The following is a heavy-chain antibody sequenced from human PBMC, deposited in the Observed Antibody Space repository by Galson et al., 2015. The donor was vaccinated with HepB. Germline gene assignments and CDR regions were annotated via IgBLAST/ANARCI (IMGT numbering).Heavy chain of an antibody. J-gene: IGHJ4*02. D-gene: IGHD1-26*01. CDR3: ARGGGSYRRAYFNY. Sequence: LSLTCAVYGGSFSGYYWSWIRQPPGKGLEWIGEINHSGSTNYNPSLKSRVTISVDTSKNQFSLKLSSVTAADTAVYYCARGGGSYRRAYFNYWGQGTLVTVSS. V-gene: IGHV4-34*01. CDR1: GGSFSGYY. CDR2: INHSGST.